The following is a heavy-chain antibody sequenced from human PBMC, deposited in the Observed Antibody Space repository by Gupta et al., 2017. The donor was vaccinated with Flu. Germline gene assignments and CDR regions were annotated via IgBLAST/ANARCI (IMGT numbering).Heavy chain of an antibody. J-gene: IGHJ4*02. V-gene: IGHV3-21*01. CDR2: ISSSSSYI. Sequence: EVQLVESGGGLVEPGGPLRLSCAVSGFTFSSYSINWVRQAPGKGLEWVSSISSSSSYIYYADSVKGRFTISRNNAKNSLFLQMNSLRAEDTAVYYCARSWAAAGSGSNIDYWGQGTLVTVSS. D-gene: IGHD6-13*01. CDR1: GFTFSSYS. CDR3: ARSWAAAGSGSNIDY.